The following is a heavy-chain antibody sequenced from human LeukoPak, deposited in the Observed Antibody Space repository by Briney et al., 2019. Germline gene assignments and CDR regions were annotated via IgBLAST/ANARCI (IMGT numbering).Heavy chain of an antibody. CDR3: ARARSSYGYGDAFDI. CDR2: IGSDGSSK. D-gene: IGHD5-18*01. V-gene: IGHV3-30*02. Sequence: GGSLRLSCAASGFSFSSYGMHWVRQAPGKGLEWVAFIGSDGSSKYYADSVWGRFTFSRDNSKNTLDLQMNNLRSEDTAVYYCARARSSYGYGDAFDIWGQGTMVTVSS. J-gene: IGHJ3*02. CDR1: GFSFSSYG.